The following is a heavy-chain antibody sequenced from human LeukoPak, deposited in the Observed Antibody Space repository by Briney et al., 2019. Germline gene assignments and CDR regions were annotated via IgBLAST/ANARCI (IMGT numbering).Heavy chain of an antibody. CDR2: IYPGDSDT. CDR3: VVLVYYYDSSGYPDY. D-gene: IGHD3-22*01. CDR1: GYSFTSYW. J-gene: IGHJ4*02. V-gene: IGHV5-51*01. Sequence: GESLKISCKGSGYSFTSYWIGWVRQMPGKGLEWMGIIYPGDSDTRYSPSFQGQVTISADKSISTAYLQWSSLKASDTAMYYCVVLVYYYDSSGYPDYWGQGTLVTVSS.